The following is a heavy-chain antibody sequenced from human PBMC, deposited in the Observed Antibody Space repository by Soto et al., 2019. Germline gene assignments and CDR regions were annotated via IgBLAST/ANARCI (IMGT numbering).Heavy chain of an antibody. CDR2: VSVNNGNT. D-gene: IGHD2-15*01. V-gene: IGHV1-18*04. J-gene: IGHJ4*02. CDR1: GYSFSSYG. CDR3: AREASAVVSLDY. Sequence: GASVKVSCKASGYSFSSYGITWVRQAPGQGLEWMGWVSVNNGNTKYAQKFQGRVTMSTDTSTSTAYMELRSLRSDDTAMYYCAREASAVVSLDYWGQGTLVTVSS.